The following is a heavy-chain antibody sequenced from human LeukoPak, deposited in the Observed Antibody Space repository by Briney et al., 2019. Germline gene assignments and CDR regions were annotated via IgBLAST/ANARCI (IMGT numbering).Heavy chain of an antibody. V-gene: IGHV3-9*01. CDR2: ISWNSGSI. D-gene: IGHD3-10*01. CDR1: GFTFDDYA. Sequence: GGSLRLSCAASGFTFDDYAMHWVRQAPGKGLEWVSGISWNSGSIGYADSVKGRFTISRDNAKNSLSLQMNSLRAEDTALYYCAKIRRSGSYYLYDAFGIWGQGTMVTVSS. J-gene: IGHJ3*02. CDR3: AKIRRSGSYYLYDAFGI.